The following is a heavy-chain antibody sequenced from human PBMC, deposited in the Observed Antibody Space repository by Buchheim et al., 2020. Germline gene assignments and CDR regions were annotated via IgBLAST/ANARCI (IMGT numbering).Heavy chain of an antibody. CDR1: GFSFSNAW. CDR3: TRDADLGWFDP. J-gene: IGHJ5*02. V-gene: IGHV3-15*01. D-gene: IGHD2-2*01. Sequence: EVQLEESGGGLVRPGGSLRLSCAASGFSFSNAWMNWVRQVPGKGLEWVARIKRKSDGGTTEYAAPVKGRFIISRDDYKDKLYLQMSLLRVEDTAMYHCTRDADLGWFDPWGQGTL. CDR2: IKRKSDGGTT.